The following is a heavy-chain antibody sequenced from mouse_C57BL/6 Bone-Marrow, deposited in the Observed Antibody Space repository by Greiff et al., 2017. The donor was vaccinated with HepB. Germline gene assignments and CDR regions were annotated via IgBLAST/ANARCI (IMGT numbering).Heavy chain of an antibody. V-gene: IGHV7-3*01. J-gene: IGHJ1*03. D-gene: IGHD1-1*01. CDR3: ARYTLIYYYGSSYDWYFDV. CDR2: IRNKANGYTT. Sequence: EVNVVESGGGLVQPGGSLSLSCAASGFTFTDYYMSWVRQPPGKALEWLGFIRNKANGYTTEYSASVKGRFTISRDNSQSILYLQMNALRAEDSATYYCARYTLIYYYGSSYDWYFDVWGTGTTVTVSS. CDR1: GFTFTDYY.